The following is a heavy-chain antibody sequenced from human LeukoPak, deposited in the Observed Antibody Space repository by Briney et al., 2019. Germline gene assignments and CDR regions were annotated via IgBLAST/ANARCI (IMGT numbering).Heavy chain of an antibody. Sequence: ASVKVSCKTSGYTFIHYYMHWVRQASGEGFEWMGIVDPSGDIATYAQKFQGRVTLTTDTSTGTFYMELSSLRSEDTAIYYCARDSFGVRGFDHWGQGTPVTVSS. CDR2: VDPSGDIA. CDR3: ARDSFGVRGFDH. J-gene: IGHJ4*02. V-gene: IGHV1-46*01. D-gene: IGHD3-10*01. CDR1: GYTFIHYY.